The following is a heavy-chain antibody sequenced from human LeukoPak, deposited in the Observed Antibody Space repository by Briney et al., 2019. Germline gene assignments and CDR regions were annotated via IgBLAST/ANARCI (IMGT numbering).Heavy chain of an antibody. CDR3: ARQYSSSSPDMDV. D-gene: IGHD6-6*01. V-gene: IGHV5-51*01. CDR1: GYSFSSHW. J-gene: IGHJ6*03. Sequence: GESLKISCKGSGYSFSSHWIGWVRQMPGKGLEWMVIIYPGDSDTRYSPSLQGQVTISADKSIRTAYLQWSSLKASDTAMYYCARQYSSSSPDMDVWGKASTATLSS. CDR2: IYPGDSDT.